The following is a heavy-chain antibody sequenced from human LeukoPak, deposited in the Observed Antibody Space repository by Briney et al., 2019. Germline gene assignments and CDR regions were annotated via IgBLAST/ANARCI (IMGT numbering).Heavy chain of an antibody. V-gene: IGHV4-39*01. CDR1: GGSISSSSYY. Sequence: PSETLSLTCTVSGGSISSSSYYWGWIRQPPGKGLEWIGSIYYSGSTYYNPSFKSRVTISVDTSKNQFSLKLSSVTAADTAVYYCARQYPARDWPKTFDYWGQGTLVTVSS. CDR3: ARQYPARDWPKTFDY. J-gene: IGHJ4*02. D-gene: IGHD3/OR15-3a*01. CDR2: IYYSGST.